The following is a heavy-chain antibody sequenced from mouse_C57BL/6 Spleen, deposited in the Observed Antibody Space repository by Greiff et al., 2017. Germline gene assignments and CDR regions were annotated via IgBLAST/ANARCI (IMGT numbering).Heavy chain of an antibody. CDR3: ASYQPNPFAY. CDR2: IYPRSGNT. Sequence: VQLQESGAELARPGASVKLSCKASGYTFTSYGISWVKQRTGQGLEWIGEIYPRSGNTYYNEKFKGKATLTADKSSSTAYMELRSLTSEDSAVYFCASYQPNPFAYWGQGTLVTVSA. J-gene: IGHJ3*01. CDR1: GYTFTSYG. V-gene: IGHV1-81*01. D-gene: IGHD6-1*01.